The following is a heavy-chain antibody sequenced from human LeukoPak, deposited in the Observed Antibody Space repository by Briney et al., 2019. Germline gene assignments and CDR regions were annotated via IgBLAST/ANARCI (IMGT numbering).Heavy chain of an antibody. V-gene: IGHV4-34*01. Sequence: SETLSPTCAVYGGSFSGYYWSWIRQPPGKGLEWIGEINHSGITNYNPSLKSRVTISVDTSKNQFSLKLSSVTAADTAVYYCARRTRGYSYGPYYYGMDVWGQGTTVTVSS. CDR2: INHSGIT. J-gene: IGHJ6*02. CDR1: GGSFSGYY. D-gene: IGHD5-18*01. CDR3: ARRTRGYSYGPYYYGMDV.